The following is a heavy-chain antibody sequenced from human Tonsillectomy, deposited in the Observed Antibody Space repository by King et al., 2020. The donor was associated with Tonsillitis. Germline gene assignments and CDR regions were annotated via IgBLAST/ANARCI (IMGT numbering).Heavy chain of an antibody. D-gene: IGHD3-22*01. CDR2: ISSSSTLI. CDR3: ARDKGADYFDSGRGAFDV. J-gene: IGHJ3*01. Sequence: VQLVESGGGLVTPGVSLILSCATSGFTFSNSDMNWVRQAPGKGRGGVVSISSSSTLIYYAYSVKGRFTISIYNAKNPLDLQMNSLRAVDTAVSYCARDKGADYFDSGRGAFDVWGQGTMVTVSS. V-gene: IGHV3-21*03. CDR1: GFTFSNSD.